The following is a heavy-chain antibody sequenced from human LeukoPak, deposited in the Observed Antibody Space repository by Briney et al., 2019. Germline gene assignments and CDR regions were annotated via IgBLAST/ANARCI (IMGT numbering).Heavy chain of an antibody. CDR2: IYYSGNT. CDR3: ASGLRRDWFDP. V-gene: IGHV4-59*01. J-gene: IGHJ5*02. Sequence: SETLSLTCTVSGGSISSYYWSWIRQSPGKGLEWIGFIYYSGNTNSNPSLKSRVTMSVDTSKNQFSLRLTSVTAADSAVYYCASGLRRDWFDPWGQGTLVTVSS. CDR1: GGSISSYY. D-gene: IGHD2-21*01.